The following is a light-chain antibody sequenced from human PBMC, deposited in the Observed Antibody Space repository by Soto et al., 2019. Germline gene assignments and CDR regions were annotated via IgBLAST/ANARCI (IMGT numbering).Light chain of an antibody. J-gene: IGLJ1*01. V-gene: IGLV2-14*01. CDR3: SSYTSTSTLYV. Sequence: SVLAPPASRSWAPGQSMTLSCTGTTRDVGGFNYVSWYQQHPSKAPKLMIYEVSSRPSGVSNRFSGSKSGNTASLTISGLQAEDEADYYCSSYTSTSTLYVFGTGTKVTVL. CDR1: TRDVGGFNY. CDR2: EVS.